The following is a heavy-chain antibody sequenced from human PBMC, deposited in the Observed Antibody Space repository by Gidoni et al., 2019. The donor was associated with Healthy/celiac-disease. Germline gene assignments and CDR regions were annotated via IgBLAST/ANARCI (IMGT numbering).Heavy chain of an antibody. Sequence: EVQLVESGGGLVQPGRSLRLSCAASGFTFDDYAMHWVRQAPGKGLEWVSGISWNSGSIGYADSVKGRFTISRDNAKNSLYLQMNSLRAEDTALYYCAKDGSSSWYGPIDYWGQGTLVTVSS. J-gene: IGHJ4*02. CDR1: GFTFDDYA. CDR3: AKDGSSSWYGPIDY. CDR2: ISWNSGSI. D-gene: IGHD6-13*01. V-gene: IGHV3-9*01.